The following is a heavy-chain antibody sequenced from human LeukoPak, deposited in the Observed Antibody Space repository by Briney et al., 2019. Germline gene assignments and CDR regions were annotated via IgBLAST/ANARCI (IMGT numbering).Heavy chain of an antibody. CDR2: IYSGGST. CDR1: GFTVSSNY. Sequence: GGSLRLSCAASGFTVSSNYMSWVRQAPGKGLEWVSVIYSGGSTNYADSVKGRFTISRDNSKNTLYLQMNSLRAEDTAVYYCARDYGSGSRWIIQHWGQGTLVTVSS. V-gene: IGHV3-53*01. D-gene: IGHD3-10*01. J-gene: IGHJ1*01. CDR3: ARDYGSGSRWIIQH.